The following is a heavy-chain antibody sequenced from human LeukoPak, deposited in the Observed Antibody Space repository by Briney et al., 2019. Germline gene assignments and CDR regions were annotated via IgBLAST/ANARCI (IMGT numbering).Heavy chain of an antibody. CDR1: GFTFSSAA. D-gene: IGHD3-16*02. V-gene: IGHV3-23*01. CDR2: IASSGGRI. Sequence: GRALRLSCAASGFTFSSAAMTWVRQAPGKGVGWVSLIASSGGRIYYADSVKGRFTISRDNSKNTLSLQMNSLRVEDTAIYYCAKDIHLSTWGLGTMVTVSS. CDR3: AKDIHLST. J-gene: IGHJ3*01.